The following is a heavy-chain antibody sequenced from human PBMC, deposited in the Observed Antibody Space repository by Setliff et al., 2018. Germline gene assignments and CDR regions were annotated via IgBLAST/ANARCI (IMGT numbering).Heavy chain of an antibody. CDR2: IYYSGNSNYDT. J-gene: IGHJ6*02. CDR1: GGSISGYY. V-gene: IGHV4-59*01. CDR3: ARDLGGGVSNLYYYYYGMDV. D-gene: IGHD6-13*01. Sequence: SETLSLTCTVSGGSISGYYWSWIRQSPGKGLEWIGYIYYSGNSNYDTNYNPSLKSRVAILSDTSKNQFSLILSSVTAADTAVYYCARDLGGGVSNLYYYYYGMDVWGQGTTVTVSS.